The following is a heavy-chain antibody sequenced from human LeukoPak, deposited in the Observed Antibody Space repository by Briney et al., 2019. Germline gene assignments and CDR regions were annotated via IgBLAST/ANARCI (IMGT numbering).Heavy chain of an antibody. CDR3: ARDCGGSCYSGGVWFDP. V-gene: IGHV4-61*02. Sequence: SETLSLTCTVSGGSISSSSYYWGWIRQPAGKGLEWIGRIYTSGSTNYNPSLKSRVTMSVDTSENHFSLKLRSVTAADTAVYYCARDCGGSCYSGGVWFDPWGQGTLVIVSS. CDR2: IYTSGST. D-gene: IGHD2-15*01. J-gene: IGHJ5*02. CDR1: GGSISSSSYY.